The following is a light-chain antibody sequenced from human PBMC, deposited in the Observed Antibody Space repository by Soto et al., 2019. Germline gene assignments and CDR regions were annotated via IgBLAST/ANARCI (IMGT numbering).Light chain of an antibody. CDR2: DAS. CDR1: QSVSSY. J-gene: IGKJ5*01. V-gene: IGKV3-11*01. CDR3: QQRSNWPIT. Sequence: EIVLTQSPATMSLSPGDRATLSCRTSQSVSSYFAWYQQKPGRAPRLLIYDASHRATGIPARFIGSGSGTDFTLTISSLEPEDFAVYYCQQRSNWPITFGQGTRLAIK.